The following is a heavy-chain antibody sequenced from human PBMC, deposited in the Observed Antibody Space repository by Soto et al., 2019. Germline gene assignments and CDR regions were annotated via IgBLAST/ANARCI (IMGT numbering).Heavy chain of an antibody. CDR1: GYTFTSYA. D-gene: IGHD3-3*01. Sequence: QVPLVQSGAEVKKPGASVKVSCKASGYTFTSYAMHWVRQAPGQRLEWMGWINAGNGNTKYSQKFQGRVTITRDTSASTAYMELSSLRSEDTAVYYCAREPYPDTVFRSHYGMDVWGQGTTVTVSS. CDR2: INAGNGNT. J-gene: IGHJ6*02. V-gene: IGHV1-3*01. CDR3: AREPYPDTVFRSHYGMDV.